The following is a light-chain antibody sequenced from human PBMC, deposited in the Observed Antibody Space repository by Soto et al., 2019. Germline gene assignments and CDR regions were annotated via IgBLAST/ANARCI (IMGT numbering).Light chain of an antibody. CDR2: EVS. J-gene: IGLJ1*01. CDR1: SSDVGGYNY. V-gene: IGLV2-14*01. CDR3: SSYTSRSTLDYV. Sequence: QSVLTQPASVSGSPGQSITISCTGTSSDVGGYNYVSWYQQHPGKATKLMIYEVSNRPSGVSNRFSGSKSGNTASLTISGLQAEDEADYYCSSYTSRSTLDYVFGSGTKVTVL.